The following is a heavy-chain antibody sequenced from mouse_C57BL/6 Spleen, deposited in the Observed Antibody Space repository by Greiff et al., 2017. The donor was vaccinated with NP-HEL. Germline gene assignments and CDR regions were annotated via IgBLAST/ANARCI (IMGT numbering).Heavy chain of an antibody. D-gene: IGHD1-1*01. CDR1: GFTFTDYY. J-gene: IGHJ4*01. Sequence: EVKLVESGGGLVQPGGSLSLSCAASGFTFTDYYMSWVRQPPGKALEWLGFIRNKANGYTTEYSASVKGRFTISRDNSQSILYLQMNALRAEDSATYYGARYDLLLRKGAMDYWGQGTSVTVSS. CDR2: IRNKANGYTT. CDR3: ARYDLLLRKGAMDY. V-gene: IGHV7-3*01.